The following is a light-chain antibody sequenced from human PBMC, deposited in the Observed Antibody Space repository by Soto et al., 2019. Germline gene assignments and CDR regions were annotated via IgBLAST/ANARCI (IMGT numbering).Light chain of an antibody. CDR3: SSYTSSSSLDYV. V-gene: IGLV2-14*01. J-gene: IGLJ1*01. CDR1: SSDVGGYNY. CDR2: DVS. Sequence: QSVLTQPASVSGSPGQSITISCTGNSSDVGGYNYVSWYQQHPGKAPKLMIYDVSNRPSVVSNRFSVSHSVDTASLTISGLQAEDEADYYCSSYTSSSSLDYVFGTRTNVTVL.